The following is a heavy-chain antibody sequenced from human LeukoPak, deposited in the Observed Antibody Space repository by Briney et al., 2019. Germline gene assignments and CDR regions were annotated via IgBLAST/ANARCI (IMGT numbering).Heavy chain of an antibody. V-gene: IGHV4-34*01. Sequence: PSETLSLTCAVYGGSFSGYYWSWIRQPPGKGLEWIGEINHSGSTNYNPSLKSRVTISVDTPKNQFSLKLSSVTAADTAVYYCARGDTAMSDAFDIWGQGTMVTVSS. J-gene: IGHJ3*02. CDR3: ARGDTAMSDAFDI. D-gene: IGHD5-18*01. CDR1: GGSFSGYY. CDR2: INHSGST.